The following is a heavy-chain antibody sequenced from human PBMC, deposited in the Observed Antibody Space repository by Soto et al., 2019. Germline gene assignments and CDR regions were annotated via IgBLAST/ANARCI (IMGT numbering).Heavy chain of an antibody. Sequence: GESLKISCKGSGYSFTSYWIGWVRQMPGKGLEWMGIIYPGDSDTRYSPSFQGQVTISADKSISTAYLQWSSLKASDTATYYCARREAADLIRTDYFDYWGQGTLVTVSS. CDR1: GYSFTSYW. D-gene: IGHD2-15*01. CDR3: ARREAADLIRTDYFDY. J-gene: IGHJ4*02. V-gene: IGHV5-51*01. CDR2: IYPGDSDT.